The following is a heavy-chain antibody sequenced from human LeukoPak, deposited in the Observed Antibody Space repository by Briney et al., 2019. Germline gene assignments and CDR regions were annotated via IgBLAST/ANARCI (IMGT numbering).Heavy chain of an antibody. J-gene: IGHJ5*02. CDR2: ISGSGGST. Sequence: GGSLRLSCAASGFTFSTYAMSWIRRAPGKGLEWVSAISGSGGSTYYADSVKGRFTISRDNSKNTLYLQMNSLRAEDTAVYYCAKGLTINWFDPWGQGTLVTVSS. V-gene: IGHV3-23*01. CDR1: GFTFSTYA. D-gene: IGHD3-9*01. CDR3: AKGLTINWFDP.